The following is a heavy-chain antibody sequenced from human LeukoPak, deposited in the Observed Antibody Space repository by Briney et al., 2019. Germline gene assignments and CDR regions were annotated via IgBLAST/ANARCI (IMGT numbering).Heavy chain of an antibody. CDR2: INWNSDSI. V-gene: IGHV3-9*01. J-gene: IGHJ4*02. CDR1: GFTFDDYA. Sequence: GGSLRLSCAASGFTFDDYAMHWVRQVPGKGLEWVSGINWNSDSIGYADSVKGRFTTSRDNAKNSLYLQMNSLRAEDTAVYYCAKGYCSSTSCYLYFDYWGQGTLVTVSS. CDR3: AKGYCSSTSCYLYFDY. D-gene: IGHD2-2*01.